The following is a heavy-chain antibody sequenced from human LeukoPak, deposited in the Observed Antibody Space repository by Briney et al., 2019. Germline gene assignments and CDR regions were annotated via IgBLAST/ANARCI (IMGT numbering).Heavy chain of an antibody. J-gene: IGHJ5*02. CDR2: INPSGGST. D-gene: IGHD1-26*01. V-gene: IGHV1-46*01. CDR3: ARDMPWELLAPLRTSFDNWFDP. Sequence: ASVKVSCKASGYTFTSYYMHWVRQAPGQGLEWMGIINPSGGSTSYAQKFQGRVTMTRDTSTSTAYMELSSLRSEDTAVYYCARDMPWELLAPLRTSFDNWFDPWGQGTLVTVSS. CDR1: GYTFTSYY.